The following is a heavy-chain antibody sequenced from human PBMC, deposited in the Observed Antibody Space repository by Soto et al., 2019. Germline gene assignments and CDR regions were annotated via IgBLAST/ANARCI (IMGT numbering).Heavy chain of an antibody. D-gene: IGHD5-12*01. Sequence: QVQLQQWGAGLLMPSETLSLTCAVYGGSFSGYYWSWIRQPPGKGLEWIGEINHSGSTNYNPSLKSRVTISVDTSKNQFSLKLSSVTAADTAVYYCASVPVATGYFDYWGQGTLVTVSS. CDR1: GGSFSGYY. V-gene: IGHV4-34*01. CDR3: ASVPVATGYFDY. CDR2: INHSGST. J-gene: IGHJ4*02.